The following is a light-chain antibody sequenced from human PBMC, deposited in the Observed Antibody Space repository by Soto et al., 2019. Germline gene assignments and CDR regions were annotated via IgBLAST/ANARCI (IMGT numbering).Light chain of an antibody. CDR1: QSVSNTY. CDR2: DAS. V-gene: IGKV3-20*01. Sequence: EIVLTQSPGTLSLSPGERATLSCRASQSVSNTYLAWYQQKPGQAPRLLIYDASSRATGIPDRFSGSGSGTDFTLTISRLEPEDFAVYYCQQYGRSPGLFTFGPGTKVGIK. CDR3: QQYGRSPGLFT. J-gene: IGKJ3*01.